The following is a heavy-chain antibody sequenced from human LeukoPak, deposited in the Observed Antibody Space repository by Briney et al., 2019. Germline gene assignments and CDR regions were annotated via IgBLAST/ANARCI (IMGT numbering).Heavy chain of an antibody. CDR3: AKGLRGADDY. Sequence: PGGSLRLSCAASGFTFNIYAMTRVRQAPGQGLEWVSSIIGSGGSTYYADSVKGRFTISRDNSKNTLYLQMNSLRAEDTAVYYCAKGLRGADDYWGQGTLVTVSS. D-gene: IGHD3-10*01. J-gene: IGHJ4*02. CDR2: IIGSGGST. V-gene: IGHV3-23*01. CDR1: GFTFNIYA.